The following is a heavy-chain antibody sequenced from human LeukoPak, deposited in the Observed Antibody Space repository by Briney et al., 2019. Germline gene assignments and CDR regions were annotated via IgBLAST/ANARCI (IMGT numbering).Heavy chain of an antibody. CDR2: IDHSGST. V-gene: IGHV4-59*01. J-gene: IGHJ4*02. CDR1: GGSISSYY. Sequence: PSEPLSLTCTVSGGSISSYYWSWIRQPPGKGLEWIGYIDHSGSTNYNPSLKSRVTISSDTSKNQFSLELSSVTAADTAVYYCARLKATVSIHAYFDYWGQGTLVTVSS. D-gene: IGHD4-17*01. CDR3: ARLKATVSIHAYFDY.